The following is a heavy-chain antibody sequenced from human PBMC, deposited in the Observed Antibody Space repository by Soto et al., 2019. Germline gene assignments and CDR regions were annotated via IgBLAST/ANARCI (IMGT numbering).Heavy chain of an antibody. Sequence: GGSLRLSCAASGFTFDDYAMHWVRQAPGKGLEWVSGISWNSGSTGYADSVKGRFTISRDNAKNSLYLQMNSLRAEDTALYYCAKDIRSYDFWSGYFEYWGQGTLVTVSS. J-gene: IGHJ4*02. D-gene: IGHD3-3*01. V-gene: IGHV3-9*01. CDR1: GFTFDDYA. CDR3: AKDIRSYDFWSGYFEY. CDR2: ISWNSGST.